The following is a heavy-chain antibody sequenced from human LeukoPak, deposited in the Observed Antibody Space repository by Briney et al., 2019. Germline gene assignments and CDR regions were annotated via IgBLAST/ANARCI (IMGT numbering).Heavy chain of an antibody. Sequence: GGSLRLSCVASGLTFSSYSMNWVRQAPGKGLEWVSYISSGSTTIYYADSVKGRFTISRDNAKNSLYLQMNSLRAEDTAVYYCARERFYGDYFDYWGQGTLVTVSS. CDR1: GLTFSSYS. D-gene: IGHD4-17*01. V-gene: IGHV3-48*01. J-gene: IGHJ4*02. CDR2: ISSGSTTI. CDR3: ARERFYGDYFDY.